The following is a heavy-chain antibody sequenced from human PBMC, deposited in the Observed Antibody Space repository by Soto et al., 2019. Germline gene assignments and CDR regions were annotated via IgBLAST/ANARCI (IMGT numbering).Heavy chain of an antibody. D-gene: IGHD2-2*01. CDR1: GGSISSGDYF. CDR3: ARRMPIDSYPFDY. CDR2: IYSTGST. Sequence: QVQLQESGPGLVKSSQTLSLTCTVSGGSISSGDYFWSWIRQPPGKGLVWIGYIYSTGSTYYNPSLKSRVTISVDPSKNQFSLKLNSVTAADTAVYYCARRMPIDSYPFDYWGQGSLVTVSS. J-gene: IGHJ4*02. V-gene: IGHV4-30-4*01.